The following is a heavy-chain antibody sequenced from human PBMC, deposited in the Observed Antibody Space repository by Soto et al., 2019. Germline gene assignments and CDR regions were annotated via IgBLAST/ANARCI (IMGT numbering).Heavy chain of an antibody. J-gene: IGHJ6*02. CDR1: GGSIRSYY. V-gene: IGHV4-59*01. CDR2: IYYSGST. Sequence: SETLSLTCTVSGGSIRSYYWSWIRQPPGKGLEWIGYIYYSGSTNYNPSLKSRVTISVDTSKNQFSLKLSSVTAADTAVYYCAREDYYYGMDVWGQGTTVTVSS. CDR3: AREDYYYGMDV.